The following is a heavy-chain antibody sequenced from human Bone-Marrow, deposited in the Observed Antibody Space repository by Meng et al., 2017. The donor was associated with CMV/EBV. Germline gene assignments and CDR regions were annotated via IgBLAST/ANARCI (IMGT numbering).Heavy chain of an antibody. CDR2: AYYRSQWYN. CDR3: AREVLVKSSPWYWNVFAS. Sequence: SQTLSLTCAISGDSVSSNSAAWNWIRQSPSRGLEWLGRAYYRSQWYNDYGISVKSRITINADTSRNQFSLQLNSVTPEDTAVYYCAREVLVKSSPWYWNVFASWGQRDLVNVAS. J-gene: IGHJ5*01. D-gene: IGHD6-13*01. CDR1: GDSVSSNSAA. V-gene: IGHV6-1*01.